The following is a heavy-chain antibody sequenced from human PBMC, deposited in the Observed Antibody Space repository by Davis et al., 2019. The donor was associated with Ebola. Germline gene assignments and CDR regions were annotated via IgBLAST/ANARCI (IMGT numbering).Heavy chain of an antibody. CDR2: ISGSGGST. D-gene: IGHD5-24*01. J-gene: IGHJ6*02. CDR1: GFTFSSYA. CDR3: AQSIEMTPRGVYYYGMDV. V-gene: IGHV3-23*01. Sequence: PGGSLRLSCAASGFTFSSYAMSWVRQAPGKGLEWVSAISGSGGSTYYADSVKGRFTISRDNSKNTLYLQMNSLRAEDTAVYYCAQSIEMTPRGVYYYGMDVWGQGTTVAVSS.